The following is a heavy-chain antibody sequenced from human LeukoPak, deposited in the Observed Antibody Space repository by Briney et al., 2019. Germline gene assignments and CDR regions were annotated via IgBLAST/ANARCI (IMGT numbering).Heavy chain of an antibody. D-gene: IGHD1-26*01. V-gene: IGHV3-11*01. CDR2: ISSSGSTI. CDR3: ARVSSTTPDAFDI. Sequence: GGSLRLSCAASGFTFSDYYMSWLRQAPGKGLEWVSYISSSGSTIYYADSVKGRFTISRDNAKNSLYLQMNSLRAEDTAVYYCARVSSTTPDAFDIWGQGTMVTVSS. CDR1: GFTFSDYY. J-gene: IGHJ3*02.